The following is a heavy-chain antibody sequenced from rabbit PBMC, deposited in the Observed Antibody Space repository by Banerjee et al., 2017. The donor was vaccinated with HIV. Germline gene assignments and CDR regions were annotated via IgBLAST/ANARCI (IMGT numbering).Heavy chain of an antibody. J-gene: IGHJ4*01. D-gene: IGHD3-1*01. CDR1: GIDFSTYYY. CDR3: ARDGVGYTFDLEL. Sequence: QEQLVESGGGLVQPEGSLTLTCKASGIDFSTYYYMCWVRQAPGKGLEWIACIYVGGGGATVYASWSKGRFTISKTSSTTVTLQMTSLTAADTATYFCARDGVGYTFDLELWGQGTLVTVS. V-gene: IGHV1S45*01. CDR2: IYVGGGGAT.